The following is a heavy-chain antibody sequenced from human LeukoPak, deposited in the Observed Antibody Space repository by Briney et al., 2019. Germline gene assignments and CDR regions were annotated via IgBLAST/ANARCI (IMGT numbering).Heavy chain of an antibody. V-gene: IGHV3-23*01. Sequence: GGSLRLSCAASGFTFSTYEMNWVRQAPGKGLEWVSAISGSGGSTYYADSVKGRFTISRDNSKKMLYLQMNSLRAEDTAVYYCAKGGLLVASFDYWGQGTLVTVSS. CDR3: AKGGLLVASFDY. CDR1: GFTFSTYE. J-gene: IGHJ4*02. CDR2: ISGSGGST. D-gene: IGHD5-12*01.